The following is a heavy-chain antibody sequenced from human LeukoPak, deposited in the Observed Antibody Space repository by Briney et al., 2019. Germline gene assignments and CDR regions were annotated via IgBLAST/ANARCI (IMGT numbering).Heavy chain of an antibody. V-gene: IGHV1-69*04. J-gene: IGHJ4*02. Sequence: SVKVSCKASGGTFSSYAISWVRQAPGQGLEWMGRIIPILGIANYAQKFQGRVTITADKSTSTAYMELSSLRSEDTAVYYCATGDYSGYFDYWGQGTLVTVSS. CDR1: GGTFSSYA. CDR3: ATGDYSGYFDY. CDR2: IIPILGIA. D-gene: IGHD5-12*01.